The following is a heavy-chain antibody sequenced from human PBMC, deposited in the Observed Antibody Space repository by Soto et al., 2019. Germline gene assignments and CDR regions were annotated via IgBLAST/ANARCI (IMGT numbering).Heavy chain of an antibody. J-gene: IGHJ4*02. CDR1: GGSIRSSSYY. Sequence: SETLSLTSSISGGSIRSSSYYWSWLRQPPGKVLEWIGSIYYSGSTYYNPSLKSRVTISVDTSKNQFSLKLSSVTAADTAVYYCARHTPAISISDHWGQGTLVTVS. CDR3: ARHTPAISISDH. D-gene: IGHD2-15*01. V-gene: IGHV4-39*01. CDR2: IYYSGST.